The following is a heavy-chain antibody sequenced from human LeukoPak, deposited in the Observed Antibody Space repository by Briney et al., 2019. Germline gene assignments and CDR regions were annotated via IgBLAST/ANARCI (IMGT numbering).Heavy chain of an antibody. V-gene: IGHV1-18*01. D-gene: IGHD5-24*01. J-gene: IGHJ3*02. CDR1: GCSFTTNG. CDR2: ISTDSGKT. Sequence: ASVKVSCKASGCSFTTNGITWVRQAPGQGLEWMGWISTDSGKTNYAQKFQARVIMTTDTSTRTAYMELRSLRSDDTAVYYCARDRDHAFDIWGQGTRVT. CDR3: ARDRDHAFDI.